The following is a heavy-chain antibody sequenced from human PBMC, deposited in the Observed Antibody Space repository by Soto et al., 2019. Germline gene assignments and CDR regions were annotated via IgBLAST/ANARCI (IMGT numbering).Heavy chain of an antibody. CDR3: AKRDSGSGRSPPLINY. J-gene: IGHJ4*02. CDR1: GFTFSSYS. Sequence: EVQLLESGGGLVQPGGSLRLSCAASGFTFSSYSMNWVRQAPGKGLEWVATVGGGGENTFYADSVKGRFTISRDDSQNTLYLQMKCLRAEDTAVYFCAKRDSGSGRSPPLINYWGQGTLVTVSS. D-gene: IGHD3-10*01. V-gene: IGHV3-23*01. CDR2: VGGGGENT.